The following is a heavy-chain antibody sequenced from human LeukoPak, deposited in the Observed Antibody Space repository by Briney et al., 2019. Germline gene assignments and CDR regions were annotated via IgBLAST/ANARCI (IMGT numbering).Heavy chain of an antibody. V-gene: IGHV1-46*01. CDR2: INPSGGST. Sequence: ASVKVSCKASGYTFTSYYMHWVRQAPGQGLEWMGIINPSGGSTSYAQKFQGRVTMTRDTSTSTVYMELSSLRSEDTAVYYCARGSLAFGVVINFDYWGQGTLVTVSS. CDR1: GYTFTSYY. D-gene: IGHD3-3*01. CDR3: ARGSLAFGVVINFDY. J-gene: IGHJ4*02.